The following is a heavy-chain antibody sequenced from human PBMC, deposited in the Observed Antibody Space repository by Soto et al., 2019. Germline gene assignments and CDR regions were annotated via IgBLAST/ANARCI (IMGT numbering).Heavy chain of an antibody. CDR3: ARLPGSRHYIDY. J-gene: IGHJ4*02. D-gene: IGHD3-10*01. CDR2: IFHSGST. CDR1: GASIRSNNR. V-gene: IGHV4-4*02. Sequence: PSETLSLTCAVSGASIRSNNRWSWVRQPPGKGLEWIGEIFHSGSTNYNPSLKTRLTISVDKSKNQFSLKLSSVTAADTAVYYCARLPGSRHYIDYWGQGTLVT.